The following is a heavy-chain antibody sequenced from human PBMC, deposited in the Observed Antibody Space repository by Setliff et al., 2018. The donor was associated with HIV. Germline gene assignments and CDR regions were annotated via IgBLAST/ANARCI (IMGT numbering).Heavy chain of an antibody. CDR1: GFTFSDYY. J-gene: IGHJ3*02. Sequence: GGSLRLSCAASGFTFSDYYMTWIRQAPGKGLEWISYISNSRTTTSYADSVKGRFTISRDNAKNSLYLQMNSLRVEDTAFYYCVKDYAHLYAFDIWGQGTTVTVSS. V-gene: IGHV3-11*01. CDR3: VKDYAHLYAFDI. D-gene: IGHD3-16*01. CDR2: ISNSRTTT.